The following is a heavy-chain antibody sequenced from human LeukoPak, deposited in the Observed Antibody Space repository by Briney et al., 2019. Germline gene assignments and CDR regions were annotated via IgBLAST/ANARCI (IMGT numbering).Heavy chain of an antibody. D-gene: IGHD3-10*01. Sequence: GGSLRLSCAASGFTFSSYAMSWVRQAPGRGLEWVSAISGSGGSTYYADSVKGRFTISRDNSKNTLYLQMNSLRAEDTAVYYCASWGYYYGSGSPSNFDYWGQGTLVTVPS. J-gene: IGHJ4*02. CDR1: GFTFSSYA. CDR3: ASWGYYYGSGSPSNFDY. V-gene: IGHV3-23*01. CDR2: ISGSGGST.